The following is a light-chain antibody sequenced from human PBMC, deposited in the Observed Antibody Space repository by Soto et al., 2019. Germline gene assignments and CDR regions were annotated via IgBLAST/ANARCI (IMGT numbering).Light chain of an antibody. CDR3: QQRRSWPPTIT. V-gene: IGKV3-11*01. Sequence: ESVLTQSPATLSLSPGERATLSCRASQSVSTYLAWYHQRPGQAPRLLIYDASYRATDIPPRFSGSGSGTDFTLTISSLEPEDFAVYYCQQRRSWPPTITFGQGTRLDIK. CDR2: DAS. CDR1: QSVSTY. J-gene: IGKJ5*01.